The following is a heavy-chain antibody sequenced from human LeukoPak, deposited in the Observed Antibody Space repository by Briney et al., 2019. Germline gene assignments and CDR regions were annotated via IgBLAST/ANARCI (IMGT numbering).Heavy chain of an antibody. CDR3: ARDFHQRGD. J-gene: IGHJ4*02. D-gene: IGHD3-10*01. Sequence: GGSLRLSCEASGFTFSSYWIHWVRQDLGKGLMWVSRINTDGSETTYADSVKGRFTISRDNAKNTLYLQLSSLRADDTAIYYCARDFHQRGDWGQGTLVTVSS. CDR2: INTDGSET. CDR1: GFTFSSYW. V-gene: IGHV3-74*03.